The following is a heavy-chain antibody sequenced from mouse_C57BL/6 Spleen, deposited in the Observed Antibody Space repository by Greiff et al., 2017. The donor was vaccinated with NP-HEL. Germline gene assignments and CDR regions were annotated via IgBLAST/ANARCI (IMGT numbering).Heavy chain of an antibody. CDR3: ARAIYYGSSYGNWYFDV. D-gene: IGHD1-1*01. Sequence: QVQLKQSGPELVKPGASVKISCKASGYTFTDYYINWVKQRPGQGLEWIGWIFPGSGSTYYNEKFKGKATLTVDKSSSTAYMLLSSLTSEDSAVYFCARAIYYGSSYGNWYFDVWGTGTTVTVSS. CDR2: IFPGSGST. CDR1: GYTFTDYY. V-gene: IGHV1-75*01. J-gene: IGHJ1*03.